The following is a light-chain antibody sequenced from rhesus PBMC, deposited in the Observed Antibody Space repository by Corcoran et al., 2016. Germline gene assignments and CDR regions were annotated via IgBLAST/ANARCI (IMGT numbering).Light chain of an antibody. V-gene: IGKV3-42*03. CDR1: QSVSSN. CDR3: QQYSNWPHPT. J-gene: IGKJ4*01. CDR2: GAS. Sequence: EIVMTQSPATLSLSPGERATLSCRASQSVSSNLAWYQQKPGQAPSLLIYGASSRATGIPDRFSCSGSGTDFTLTISSLEPEDFAVYYCQQYSNWPHPTFGVGTKVEIK.